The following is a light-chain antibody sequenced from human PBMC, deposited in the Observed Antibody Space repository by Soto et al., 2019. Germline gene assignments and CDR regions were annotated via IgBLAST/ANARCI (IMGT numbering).Light chain of an antibody. CDR2: GAS. CDR1: QSISDN. J-gene: IGKJ4*01. Sequence: DIVMTQSPAILSVSLGERATLSCLASQSISDNLAWYQQRSGQAPRLLIYGASTRATGVPARFSGSGSGTDFTLTISSLQPEDFATYYCQQANSFPPTFGGGTKVEIK. CDR3: QQANSFPPT. V-gene: IGKV3-15*01.